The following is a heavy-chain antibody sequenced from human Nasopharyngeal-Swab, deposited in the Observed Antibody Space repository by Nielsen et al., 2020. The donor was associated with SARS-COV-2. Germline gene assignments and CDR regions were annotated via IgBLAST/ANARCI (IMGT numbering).Heavy chain of an antibody. Sequence: WVRQAPGQGLEWMGWISAYNGNTNYAQKLQGRVTMTTDTSTSTAYMEMRSLRSDDTAVYYCARAMTMVVTIPAYWGQGTLVTVSS. J-gene: IGHJ4*02. D-gene: IGHD4/OR15-4a*01. V-gene: IGHV1-18*01. CDR2: ISAYNGNT. CDR3: ARAMTMVVTIPAY.